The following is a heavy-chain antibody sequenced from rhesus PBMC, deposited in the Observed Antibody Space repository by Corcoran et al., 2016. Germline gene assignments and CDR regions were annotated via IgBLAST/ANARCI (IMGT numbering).Heavy chain of an antibody. Sequence: QVKLQQWGAGLVKPSETLSLTCAVYGGSISGHYYWSGIRQAPGKGLEWIGNIDGNSASTNYNPSLKNRVTISKDTSKNQFSLKLSSVTAADTAVYYCAREPVDIATVTDYWGQGVLVTVSS. J-gene: IGHJ4*01. V-gene: IGHV4-73*01. CDR1: GGSISGHYY. CDR3: AREPVDIATVTDY. D-gene: IGHD5-36*01. CDR2: IDGNSAST.